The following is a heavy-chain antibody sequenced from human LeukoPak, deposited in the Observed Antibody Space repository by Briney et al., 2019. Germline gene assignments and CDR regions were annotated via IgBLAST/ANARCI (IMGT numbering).Heavy chain of an antibody. Sequence: SQTLSLTCTVSGGSISSGGYYWSWIRQHPGKGLEWIGYIYYSGSTYYNPSLKSRVTISVDRSKNQFSLKLSSVTAADTAVYYCARARLKLFDPWGQGTLVTVSS. CDR3: ARARLKLFDP. J-gene: IGHJ5*02. V-gene: IGHV4-31*03. CDR1: GGSISSGGYY. CDR2: IYYSGST. D-gene: IGHD1-7*01.